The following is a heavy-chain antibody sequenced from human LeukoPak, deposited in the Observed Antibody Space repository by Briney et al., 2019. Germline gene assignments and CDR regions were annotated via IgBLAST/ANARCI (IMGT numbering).Heavy chain of an antibody. Sequence: GRSLRLSWAASGFPFSSYGIHWVRQAPGKGLEWVAVIWYDGSNKYYADSVKGRFTISRDNSKNTLYLQMNSLRAEDTAVYYCARDLDPGDYYFDYWGQGTLVTVSS. D-gene: IGHD3-10*01. CDR2: IWYDGSNK. V-gene: IGHV3-33*01. CDR1: GFPFSSYG. J-gene: IGHJ4*02. CDR3: ARDLDPGDYYFDY.